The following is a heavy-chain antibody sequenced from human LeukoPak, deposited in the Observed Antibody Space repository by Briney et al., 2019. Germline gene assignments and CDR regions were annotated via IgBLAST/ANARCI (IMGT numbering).Heavy chain of an antibody. Sequence: PGGSLRLSCAAPGFTFSSYAMSWVRQAPGKGLEWVSAISGSGGSTYYADSVKGRFTISRDNAKNSLYLQMNSLRAEDTALYYCAKDIGYSSGWLFDYWGQGTLVTVSS. CDR3: AKDIGYSSGWLFDY. V-gene: IGHV3-23*01. CDR2: ISGSGGST. D-gene: IGHD6-19*01. J-gene: IGHJ4*02. CDR1: GFTFSSYA.